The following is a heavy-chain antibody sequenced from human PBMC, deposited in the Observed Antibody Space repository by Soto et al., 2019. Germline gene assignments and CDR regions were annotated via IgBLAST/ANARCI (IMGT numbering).Heavy chain of an antibody. CDR2: IYSGGST. V-gene: IGHV3-66*01. CDR1: GLTVSNNY. D-gene: IGHD2-15*01. CDR3: AAPLHTVVTPFQH. J-gene: IGHJ1*01. Sequence: EVQLVESGGGLVQPGGSLRLSCAASGLTVSNNYISWVRQSPGKGLEWVSLIYSGGSTKYADSVKGRFTISRDNSKNTMYLQMNSLRSDDAAVYYCAAPLHTVVTPFQHWGQGTLVTVS.